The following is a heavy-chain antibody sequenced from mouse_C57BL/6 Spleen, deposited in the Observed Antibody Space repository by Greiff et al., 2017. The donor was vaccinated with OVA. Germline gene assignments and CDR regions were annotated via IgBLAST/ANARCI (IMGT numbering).Heavy chain of an antibody. Sequence: EVQLQQSGPELVKPGASVKMSCKASGYTFTDYNMHWVKQSHGKSLEWIGYINPNNGGTSYNQKFKGKATLTVNKSSSTAYMELRSLTSEDSAVYYCARWPYYGSSYKDYAMDYWGQGTSVTVSS. CDR3: ARWPYYGSSYKDYAMDY. CDR1: GYTFTDYN. V-gene: IGHV1-22*01. J-gene: IGHJ4*01. CDR2: INPNNGGT. D-gene: IGHD1-1*01.